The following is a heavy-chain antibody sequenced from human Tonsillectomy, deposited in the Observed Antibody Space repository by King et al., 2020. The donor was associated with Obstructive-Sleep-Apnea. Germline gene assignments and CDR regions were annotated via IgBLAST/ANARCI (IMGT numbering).Heavy chain of an antibody. D-gene: IGHD6-19*01. CDR2: INPNSGGT. CDR1: GYTFTGYY. J-gene: IGHJ3*02. Sequence: VQLVESGAEVKKPGASVKVSCKASGYTFTGYYMHWVRQAPGQGLEWMGWINPNSGGTNYAQKFQGRVTMTRDTSYMELSRLRSDDTAVYYCARVRLGSGPILFRFDIWGQGTMVTVSS. V-gene: IGHV1-2*02. CDR3: ARVRLGSGPILFRFDI.